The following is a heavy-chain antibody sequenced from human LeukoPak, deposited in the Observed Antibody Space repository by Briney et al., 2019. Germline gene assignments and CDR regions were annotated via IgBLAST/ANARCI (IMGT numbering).Heavy chain of an antibody. V-gene: IGHV3-74*01. Sequence: GGSLRLSCAASGFTLSTRWMHWVRQAPGKGLVWVSRINGDGTTTSYADSVKGRFTISRVNAKSTLYLEMDSLRAEDTAIYYCARRWYTGTYYYFDLWGQGTLVTVSS. J-gene: IGHJ4*02. CDR2: INGDGTTT. CDR1: GFTLSTRW. D-gene: IGHD1-26*01. CDR3: ARRWYTGTYYYFDL.